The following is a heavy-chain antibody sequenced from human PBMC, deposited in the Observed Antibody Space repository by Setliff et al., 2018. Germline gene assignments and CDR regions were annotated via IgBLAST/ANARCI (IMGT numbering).Heavy chain of an antibody. CDR2: INHTGST. V-gene: IGHV4-34*01. J-gene: IGHJ5*02. CDR1: GGSFSGYY. Sequence: PSETLSLTCAVYGGSFSGYYWSWIRQPPGKGLEWIGEINHTGSTNYSPSLKSRVTISVDTSKNQFSLKLTSVTAADTAVYYCARAPQYSNFWYALSWFDPWGQGTLVTVSS. D-gene: IGHD3-3*01. CDR3: ARAPQYSNFWYALSWFDP.